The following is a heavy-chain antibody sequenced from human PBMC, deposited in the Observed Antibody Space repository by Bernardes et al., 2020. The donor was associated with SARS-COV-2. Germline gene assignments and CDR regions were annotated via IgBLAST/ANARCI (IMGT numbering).Heavy chain of an antibody. J-gene: IGHJ4*02. V-gene: IGHV3-21*01. CDR1: GFTFSSYS. Sequence: GGSLRLSCAASGFTFSSYSMNWVRQAPGKGLEWVSSISSSSSYIYYADSVKGRFTISRDNAKNSLYLQMNSLRAEDTAVYYCASSEDGDDYGGDYWGQGTLVTVSS. CDR2: ISSSSSYI. D-gene: IGHD4-17*01. CDR3: ASSEDGDDYGGDY.